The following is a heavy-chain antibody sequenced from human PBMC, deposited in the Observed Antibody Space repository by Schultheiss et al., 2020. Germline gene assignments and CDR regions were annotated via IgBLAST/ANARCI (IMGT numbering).Heavy chain of an antibody. CDR3: AHSPPHDYGDGWLNWFER. CDR2: IYWDDDK. Sequence: SGPTLVKPTQTLTLTCTFSGFSLSTSGVGVGWIRQPPGKALEWLALIYWDDDKRYSPSLKSRLTITKDTSKNQVVLTMTNMDPVDTATYYCAHSPPHDYGDGWLNWFERWGEGALVTVSS. J-gene: IGHJ5*02. CDR1: GFSLSTSGVG. D-gene: IGHD4-17*01. V-gene: IGHV2-5*02.